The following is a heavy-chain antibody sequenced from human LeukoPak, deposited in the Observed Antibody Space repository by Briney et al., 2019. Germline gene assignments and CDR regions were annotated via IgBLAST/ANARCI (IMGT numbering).Heavy chain of an antibody. J-gene: IGHJ5*02. CDR2: IWNDGSNK. CDR1: GFTFSSYG. CDR3: ARGHSYGDPFRVGDH. V-gene: IGHV3-33*01. Sequence: PGRSLRLSCAASGFTFSSYGMHWVRQAPGKGLEWVAAIWNDGSNKYYADSVKGRFTISRDNSKNTLDLQMNSLRAEDTALYYCARGHSYGDPFRVGDHWGQKPLHSVSS. D-gene: IGHD5-18*01.